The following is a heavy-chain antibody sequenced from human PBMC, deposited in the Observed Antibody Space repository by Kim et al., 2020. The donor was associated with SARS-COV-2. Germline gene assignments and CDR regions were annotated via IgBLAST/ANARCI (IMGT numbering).Heavy chain of an antibody. CDR1: GASISSGGYY. Sequence: SETLSLTCTVSGASISSGGYYWSWIRQPPGKGLEWMGYIYYSGSTYYNPSLKSRVTILVDTSKTQFSLKLSSVTAADTAMYYCSRARGCSGYDFDRQAYYFDYWGQGTLVTVSS. J-gene: IGHJ4*02. CDR3: SRARGCSGYDFDRQAYYFDY. CDR2: IYYSGST. D-gene: IGHD5-12*01. V-gene: IGHV4-31*03.